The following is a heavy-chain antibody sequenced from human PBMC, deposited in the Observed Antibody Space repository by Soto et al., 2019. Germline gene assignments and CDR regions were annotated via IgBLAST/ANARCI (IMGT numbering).Heavy chain of an antibody. Sequence: LSLTCTVSGGSISSGGYYWSWIRQHPGKGLEWIGYIYYSGSTYYNPSLKSRVTISVDTSKNQFSLKLSSVTAADTAVYYCARVGSYGPYGKDVWGQGTTFPVTS. V-gene: IGHV4-31*03. J-gene: IGHJ6*02. CDR1: GGSISSGGYY. CDR2: IYYSGST. D-gene: IGHD5-18*01. CDR3: ARVGSYGPYGKDV.